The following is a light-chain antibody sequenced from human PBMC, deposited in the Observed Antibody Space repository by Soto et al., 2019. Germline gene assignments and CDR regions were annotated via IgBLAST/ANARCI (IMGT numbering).Light chain of an antibody. J-gene: IGLJ1*01. Sequence: QSALTQPASVSGSPGQSITISCTGTSGDIGRYNFVSWYQQHPGKAPKLMVYEVTNRPSGVSNRFSGSKSGNTASLTIFGLQTEDEADYYCSSYTSVTTFSVFGTGTKLTVL. V-gene: IGLV2-14*01. CDR2: EVT. CDR1: SGDIGRYNF. CDR3: SSYTSVTTFSV.